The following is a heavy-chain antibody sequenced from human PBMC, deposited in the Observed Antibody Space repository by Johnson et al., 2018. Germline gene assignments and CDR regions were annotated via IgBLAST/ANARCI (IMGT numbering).Heavy chain of an antibody. D-gene: IGHD6-13*01. Sequence: VQLVQSGGGLVQPGGSLKLSCAASGFTFSGSAMHWVRQASGKGLEWVGRIRSKANSYATAYAASVKVRFTIPRVDSKNTAYLQMNSLKNEDTAVYYCTRHGAAADSYHYYYYLDVWCKGATVTVSS. V-gene: IGHV3-73*01. J-gene: IGHJ6*03. CDR2: IRSKANSYAT. CDR3: TRHGAAADSYHYYYYLDV. CDR1: GFTFSGSA.